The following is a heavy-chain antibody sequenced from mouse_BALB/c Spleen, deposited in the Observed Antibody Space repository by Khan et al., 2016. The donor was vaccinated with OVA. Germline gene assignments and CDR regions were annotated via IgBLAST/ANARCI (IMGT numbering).Heavy chain of an antibody. CDR1: GYTFTNYW. V-gene: IGHV1-69*02. CDR2: IYPSDSYT. J-gene: IGHJ2*01. CDR3: TRGDPGNFDF. D-gene: IGHD2-13*01. Sequence: QVQLQQSGAEPVRPGTSVKLSCKASGYTFTNYWINWVKQRPGQGLEWIGNIYPSDSYTNYNQKFKDKATLTVDKFSSTAYMQLSSPTSEGSAVYFCTRGDPGNFDFWGQGTTLTVSS.